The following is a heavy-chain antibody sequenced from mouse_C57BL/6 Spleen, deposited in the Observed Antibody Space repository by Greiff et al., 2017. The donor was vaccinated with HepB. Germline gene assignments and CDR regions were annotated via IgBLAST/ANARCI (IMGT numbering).Heavy chain of an antibody. D-gene: IGHD1-1*01. Sequence: EVKVEESGGGLVKPGGSLKLSCAASGFTFSSYAMSWVRQTPEKRLEWVATISDGGSYTYYPDNVKGRFTISRDNAKNNLYLQMSHLKSEDTAMYYCAREYYDWYFDVWGTGTTVTVSS. CDR2: ISDGGSYT. CDR1: GFTFSSYA. CDR3: AREYYDWYFDV. V-gene: IGHV5-4*01. J-gene: IGHJ1*03.